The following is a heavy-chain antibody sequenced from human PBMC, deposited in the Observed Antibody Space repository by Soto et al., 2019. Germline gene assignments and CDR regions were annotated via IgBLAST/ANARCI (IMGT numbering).Heavy chain of an antibody. CDR2: IRSRSNNHAT. J-gene: IGHJ3*02. Sequence: GGSLRLSCAASGFTFSGAGIHWVRQAAGKGLEWVGRIRSRSNNHATAYAASVKGRFTVSRDDSRNMAYLQMNSLKTEDTAVYYCTRLTEIVVVQSFDIWGQGTMVTVSS. CDR1: GFTFSGAG. D-gene: IGHD2-2*01. CDR3: TRLTEIVVVQSFDI. V-gene: IGHV3-73*01.